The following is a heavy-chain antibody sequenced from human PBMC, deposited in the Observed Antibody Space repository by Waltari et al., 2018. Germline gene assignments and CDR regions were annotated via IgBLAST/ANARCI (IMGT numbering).Heavy chain of an antibody. Sequence: QVQLVQSGAEVKKPGASVKVSCKASGSTFTDYYMHWVRQAPGQGLEWMGQINPNSGGTNYTQKFQGRVTMTRDTSISTAYMELSRLRSDDTAVYYCARGGPAIFGVLITKRFDYWGQGTLVTVSS. CDR3: ARGGPAIFGVLITKRFDY. J-gene: IGHJ4*02. CDR1: GSTFTDYY. CDR2: INPNSGGT. D-gene: IGHD3-3*01. V-gene: IGHV1-2*06.